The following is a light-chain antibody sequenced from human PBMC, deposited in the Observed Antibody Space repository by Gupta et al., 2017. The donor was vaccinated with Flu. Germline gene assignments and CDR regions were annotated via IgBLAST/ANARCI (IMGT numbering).Light chain of an antibody. Sequence: VLTQSPGTVSLSLGERATLFCRASQSVSSNYLGWYQQKSGQPPRLLIYGVSRRATGVPDRFSGSGSGTDFTLTVSRLEPEDVAVYFCLHSDTFGGGTRVEIK. CDR2: GVS. CDR1: QSVSSNY. J-gene: IGKJ4*01. V-gene: IGKV3-20*01. CDR3: LHSDT.